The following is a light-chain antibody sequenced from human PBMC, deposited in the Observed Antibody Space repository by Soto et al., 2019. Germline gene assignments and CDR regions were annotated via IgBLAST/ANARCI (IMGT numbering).Light chain of an antibody. Sequence: QSALTQPRSVSGSPGQSVTISYTGTSSDVAGYNFVSWYQQHPGKAPKLMIYDVSKRPSGVPDRFSGSKSGYTASLTISGLQAEDEADYYCCSYAGSYNYVFGTGTKLTVL. CDR2: DVS. CDR3: CSYAGSYNYV. CDR1: SSDVAGYNF. J-gene: IGLJ1*01. V-gene: IGLV2-11*01.